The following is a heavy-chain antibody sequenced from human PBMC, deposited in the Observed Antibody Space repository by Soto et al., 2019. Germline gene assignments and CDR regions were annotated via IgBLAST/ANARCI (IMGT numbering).Heavy chain of an antibody. CDR3: ATDPNGDYIGAFDS. V-gene: IGHV3-23*01. CDR1: AFTFGTYA. D-gene: IGHD4-17*01. Sequence: EVQLSESGGGLVRPGGSLRLSCEGSAFTFGTYAMTWVRQAPGKGLEWLSAISVGSTTIKYADSVKGRFTISRDNSKNMLYLQMNSLRAEDTAIYYCATDPNGDYIGAFDSWGQGTLVTVSS. CDR2: ISVGSTTI. J-gene: IGHJ4*02.